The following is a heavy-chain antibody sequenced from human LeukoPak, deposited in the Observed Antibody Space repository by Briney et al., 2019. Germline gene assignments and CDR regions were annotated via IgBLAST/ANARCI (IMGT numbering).Heavy chain of an antibody. CDR2: ISSTSTYI. CDR1: GFTFSSYS. CDR3: ARGPSGYHNT. D-gene: IGHD5-12*01. V-gene: IGHV3-21*01. J-gene: IGHJ4*02. Sequence: GGSLRLSCAASGFTFSSYSMNWVRQAPGKGLEWVSSISSTSTYIYYADSLKGRFTISRDNAKNSLYLQMNSLRAEDTAVYYCARGPSGYHNTGGQGTLVTVSS.